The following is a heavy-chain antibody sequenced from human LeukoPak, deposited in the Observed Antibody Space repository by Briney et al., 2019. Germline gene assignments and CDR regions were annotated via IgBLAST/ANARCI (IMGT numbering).Heavy chain of an antibody. Sequence: GGSLRLSCTVSGFTVSSNSMSWVRQAPGKGLEWVSFIYSDNTHYSDSVKGRFTISRDNSKNTLYLQMNSLRAEDTAVYYCARWAGAYSHPYDYWGQGTLVTVSS. CDR3: ARWAGAYSHPYDY. V-gene: IGHV3-53*01. CDR2: IYSDNT. CDR1: GFTVSSNS. J-gene: IGHJ4*02. D-gene: IGHD4/OR15-4a*01.